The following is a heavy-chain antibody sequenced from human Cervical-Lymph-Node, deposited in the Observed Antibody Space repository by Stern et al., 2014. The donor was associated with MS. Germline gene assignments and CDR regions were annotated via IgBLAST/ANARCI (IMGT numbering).Heavy chain of an antibody. CDR3: ARDQATAMVTALDY. V-gene: IGHV1-3*01. D-gene: IGHD5-18*01. CDR2: INAGNGNT. CDR1: GYTFTSYA. Sequence: QVQLVQSGAEVKKPGASVKVSCKASGYTFTSYAMHWVRQAPGQRLEWMGWINAGNGNTKYSQKFQGRVTITRDTSASTAYMELSSLRSEDTAVYYCARDQATAMVTALDYWGQGTLVTVSS. J-gene: IGHJ4*02.